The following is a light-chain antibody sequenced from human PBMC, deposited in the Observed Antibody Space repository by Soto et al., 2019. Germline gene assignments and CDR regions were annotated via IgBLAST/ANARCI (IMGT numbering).Light chain of an antibody. CDR1: SSDVGGYHY. V-gene: IGLV2-11*01. CDR3: SSYAGSYIFGV. CDR2: DVN. J-gene: IGLJ1*01. Sequence: QSALTQPRSVSGSPGQSVIISCTGTSSDVGGYHYVSWYHHHPGKAPKLMIYDVNKRPSGVPDRFSGSKSGNTASLTISGLQAEDEGDYYCSSYAGSYIFGVFGTGTKLTVL.